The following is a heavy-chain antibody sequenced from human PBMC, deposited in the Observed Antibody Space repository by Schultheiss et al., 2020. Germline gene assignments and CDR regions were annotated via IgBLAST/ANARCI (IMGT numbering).Heavy chain of an antibody. V-gene: IGHV3-30-3*01. CDR2: ISYDGSNK. CDR3: ASKGAVVATTTARLGNWFDP. D-gene: IGHD5-12*01. CDR1: GFTFSSYA. Sequence: GGSLRISCAASGFTFSSYAMHWVRQAPGKGLEWVAVISYDGSNKYYADSVKGRFTISRDNSKNTLYLQMNSLRAEDTAVYYCASKGAVVATTTARLGNWFDPWGQGTMVTVSS. J-gene: IGHJ5*02.